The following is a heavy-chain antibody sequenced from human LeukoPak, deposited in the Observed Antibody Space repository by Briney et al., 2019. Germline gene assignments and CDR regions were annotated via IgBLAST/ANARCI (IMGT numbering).Heavy chain of an antibody. D-gene: IGHD3-22*01. Sequence: PSETLSLTCNVSGDSISSYYWGWIRQPPGKGLDWIGYIYYSGSTNYNPSLKSRVTISVDTSKNQFSLKLSSVTAADTAVYYCARGYDYYDSSGYSFDYWGQGTLVTVSS. CDR3: ARGYDYYDSSGYSFDY. J-gene: IGHJ4*02. V-gene: IGHV4-59*08. CDR2: IYYSGST. CDR1: GDSISSYY.